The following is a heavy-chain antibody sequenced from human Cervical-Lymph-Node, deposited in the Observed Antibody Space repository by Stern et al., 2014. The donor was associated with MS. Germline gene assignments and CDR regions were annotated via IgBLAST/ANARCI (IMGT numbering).Heavy chain of an antibody. CDR1: GYSFTGYF. CDR3: AKTDDWNSRFEY. D-gene: IGHD1-7*01. J-gene: IGHJ4*02. CDR2: IDPNTGDT. V-gene: IGHV1-2*02. Sequence: VQLVESGAEVKKPGASVKVSCKTSGYSFTGYFLHWVRQAPGQGLEWMGWIDPNTGDTNLAQRFQGRVTLTVEKSITNAYMEVTRLNSDDTAVYYCAKTDDWNSRFEYWGQGILVTVSS.